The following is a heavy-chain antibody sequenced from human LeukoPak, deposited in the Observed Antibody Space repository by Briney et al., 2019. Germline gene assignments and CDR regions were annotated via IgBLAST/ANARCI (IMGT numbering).Heavy chain of an antibody. D-gene: IGHD3-10*01. J-gene: IGHJ4*02. Sequence: GGSLRLSCAASGFTFSIYAMTWVRQAPGKGLEWVSGISSNSGSTYYAESVEGRFTISRDNSKNTLYLQMSSLRAEDTAVYYCAKGGRGIYYSDYWGQGTLVTVSS. CDR3: AKGGRGIYYSDY. CDR1: GFTFSIYA. V-gene: IGHV3-23*01. CDR2: ISSNSGST.